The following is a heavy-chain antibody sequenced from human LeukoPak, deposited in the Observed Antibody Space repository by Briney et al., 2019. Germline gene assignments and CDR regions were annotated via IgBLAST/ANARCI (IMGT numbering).Heavy chain of an antibody. CDR2: IYYSGST. Sequence: PSETLSLTCTVSGGSISSYDWSWIRQPPGKGLEWMGYIYYSGSTNYNPSLKSRVTISVDTSKNQFSLKLSSVTSADTAVYYCERHALYYAYVWGSYRPYYFDYWGQGTLVTVSS. CDR1: GGSISSYD. V-gene: IGHV4-59*08. CDR3: ERHALYYAYVWGSYRPYYFDY. D-gene: IGHD3-16*02. J-gene: IGHJ4*02.